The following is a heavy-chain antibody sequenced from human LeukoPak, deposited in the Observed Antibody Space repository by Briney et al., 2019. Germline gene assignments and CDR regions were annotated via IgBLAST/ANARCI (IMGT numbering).Heavy chain of an antibody. D-gene: IGHD6-13*01. CDR1: GGSISRSRYY. V-gene: IGHV4-39*01. Sequence: SETLSLTCTVSGGSISRSRYYWGWIRQPPGKGLEWIGSIYYSGSTYYNPSLKSRVTISVDTSKNQFSLKLSSVTAADTAVYYCARHHSSSWYPNWFDPWGQGTLVTVSS. CDR3: ARHHSSSWYPNWFDP. CDR2: IYYSGST. J-gene: IGHJ5*02.